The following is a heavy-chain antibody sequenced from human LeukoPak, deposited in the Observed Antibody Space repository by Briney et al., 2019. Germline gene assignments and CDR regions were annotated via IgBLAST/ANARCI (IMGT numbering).Heavy chain of an antibody. V-gene: IGHV4-59*12. CDR2: IYYSGST. J-gene: IGHJ4*02. Sequence: SETLSLTCTVSGDSISSYYWGWIRQPPGKGLEWIGYIYYSGSTNYNPSLKSRVTISVDTSKNQFSLKLSSVTAADTAVYYCARLSTVTTSFDYWGQGTLVTVSS. CDR1: GDSISSYY. CDR3: ARLSTVTTSFDY. D-gene: IGHD4-17*01.